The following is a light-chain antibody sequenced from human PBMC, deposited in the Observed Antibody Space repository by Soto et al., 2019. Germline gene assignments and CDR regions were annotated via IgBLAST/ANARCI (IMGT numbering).Light chain of an antibody. J-gene: IGKJ3*01. CDR2: KAS. V-gene: IGKV1-5*03. Sequence: DIEMTQSPSTLSASVGDRVTITCRASQSISYWLAWYQQKPGSGPRLLIYKASTLESGVSSRFSASGTGTEFTLTISSLQPDDFATYYCQQYTHYPFTFGPGTKVDIE. CDR3: QQYTHYPFT. CDR1: QSISYW.